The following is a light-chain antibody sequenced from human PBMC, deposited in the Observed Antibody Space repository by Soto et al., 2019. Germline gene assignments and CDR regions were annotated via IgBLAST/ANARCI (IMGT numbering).Light chain of an antibody. Sequence: QSVLTQPASVSGSPGQSITISCTGTSSDVGGYNCVSRYRLDPGKAPKLMIYEVTTRPSGVSNRFSGSMSGNTASLTISGLQADDEADYYCSSYTRRSTPYVFGTGTKVTVL. CDR3: SSYTRRSTPYV. CDR1: SSDVGGYNC. CDR2: EVT. V-gene: IGLV2-14*01. J-gene: IGLJ1*01.